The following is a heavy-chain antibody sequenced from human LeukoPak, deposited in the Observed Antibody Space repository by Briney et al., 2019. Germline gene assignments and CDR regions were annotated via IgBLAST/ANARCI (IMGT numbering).Heavy chain of an antibody. Sequence: PGGSLRHSCAASGFNFGNYDMHWIRQAPNKELQWLASIRDDGWTKNHADSLRGRFTVSRDNSKNTLSLQMNSLRPEDTAVYYCVTLAGDGFDFSGQGQMVTVSS. V-gene: IGHV3-30*02. CDR1: GFNFGNYD. CDR3: VTLAGDGFDF. D-gene: IGHD3-10*01. J-gene: IGHJ3*01. CDR2: IRDDGWTK.